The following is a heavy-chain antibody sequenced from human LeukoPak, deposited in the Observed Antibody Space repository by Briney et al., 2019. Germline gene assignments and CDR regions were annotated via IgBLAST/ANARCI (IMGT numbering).Heavy chain of an antibody. J-gene: IGHJ4*02. Sequence: SETLSLTCAVYGGSFSGYYWSWIRQPPGKGLEWIGEINHSGSTNYNPSLKSRVTISVDTSKNQFSLKLSSVTAADTAVYYCARDPRRSSGWYLVNYFDYWGQGTLVTVSS. V-gene: IGHV4-34*01. CDR1: GGSFSGYY. CDR2: INHSGST. D-gene: IGHD6-19*01. CDR3: ARDPRRSSGWYLVNYFDY.